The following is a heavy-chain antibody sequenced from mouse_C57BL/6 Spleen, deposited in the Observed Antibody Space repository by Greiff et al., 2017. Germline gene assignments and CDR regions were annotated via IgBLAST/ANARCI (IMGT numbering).Heavy chain of an antibody. CDR1: GYTFTSYW. V-gene: IGHV1-55*01. Sequence: QVQLQQPGAELVKPGASVKMSCKASGYTFTSYWITWVKQRPGPGLEWIGDIYPGSGSTNYNEKFKSKATLTVDTSSSTAYMQLSSLTSEDSAVYYCARRDDYDEGYYAMDYWGQGTSVTVAS. CDR2: IYPGSGST. CDR3: ARRDDYDEGYYAMDY. D-gene: IGHD2-4*01. J-gene: IGHJ4*01.